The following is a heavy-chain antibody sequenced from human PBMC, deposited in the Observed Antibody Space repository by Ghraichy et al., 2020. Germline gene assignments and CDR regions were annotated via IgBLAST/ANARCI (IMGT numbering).Heavy chain of an antibody. J-gene: IGHJ6*02. CDR1: GFTFSSYA. CDR3: AKSIRGITMVRGVHPNLYYYYGMDV. V-gene: IGHV3-23*01. Sequence: GGSLRLSCAASGFTFSSYAMSWVRQAPGKGLEWVSAISGSGGSTYYADSVKGRFTISRDNSKNTLYLQMNSLRAEDTAVYYCAKSIRGITMVRGVHPNLYYYYGMDVWGQGTTVTVSS. CDR2: ISGSGGST. D-gene: IGHD3-10*01.